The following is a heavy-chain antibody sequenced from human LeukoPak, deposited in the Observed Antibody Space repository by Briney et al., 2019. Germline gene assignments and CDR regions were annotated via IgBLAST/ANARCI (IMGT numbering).Heavy chain of an antibody. V-gene: IGHV4-59*01. CDR1: GGSISSYY. CDR2: IYYSGST. D-gene: IGHD5-18*01. Sequence: PSETLSLTCTVSGGSISSYYWSWIRQPPGKGLEWIGYIYYSGSTNYNPSLKSRVTISVDTSKNQFSLKLSSVTAADTVVYYCARVASWGGTAMALDYWGQGTLVTVSS. J-gene: IGHJ4*02. CDR3: ARVASWGGTAMALDY.